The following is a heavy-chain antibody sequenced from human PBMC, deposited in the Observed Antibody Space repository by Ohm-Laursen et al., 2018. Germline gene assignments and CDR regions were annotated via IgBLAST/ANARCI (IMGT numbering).Heavy chain of an antibody. CDR3: ARSFDTYYFDL. V-gene: IGHV4-4*07. CDR1: GDSISSYY. Sequence: GTLSLTRAVSGDSISSYYWSWIRQPAGKGLEWIGRIYSSGSTNYNPSLKSRVTMSVDTSKSQFSLKVNSVTAADTAVYYCARSFDTYYFDLWGQGTLVTVSS. J-gene: IGHJ4*02. CDR2: IYSSGST.